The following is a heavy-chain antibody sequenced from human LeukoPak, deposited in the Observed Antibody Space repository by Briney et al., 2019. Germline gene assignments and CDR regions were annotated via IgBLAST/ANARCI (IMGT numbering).Heavy chain of an antibody. Sequence: KPSETLSLTCAVYGGSFSGYYWSWIRQPPGKGLEWIGYIYYSGSTYYNPSLKSRVTISVDTSKNQFSLKLSSVTAADTAVYYCARGRIVVVPAEFDYWGQGTLVTVSS. D-gene: IGHD2-2*01. J-gene: IGHJ4*02. CDR1: GGSFSGYY. CDR2: IYYSGST. CDR3: ARGRIVVVPAEFDY. V-gene: IGHV4-34*01.